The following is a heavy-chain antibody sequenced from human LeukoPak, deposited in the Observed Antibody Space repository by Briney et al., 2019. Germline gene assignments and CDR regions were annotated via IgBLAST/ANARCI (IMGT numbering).Heavy chain of an antibody. CDR2: ISAYNGNT. Sequence: ASVKVSCKASGYTFTSYGISWVRQAPGQGLEWMGWISAYNGNTNYAQKLQGRVTMTRDTSISTAYMELSRLRSDDTAVYYCARREATDIVVVVAATYFDYWGQGTLVTVSS. CDR3: ARREATDIVVVVAATYFDY. V-gene: IGHV1-18*01. CDR1: GYTFTSYG. D-gene: IGHD2-15*01. J-gene: IGHJ4*02.